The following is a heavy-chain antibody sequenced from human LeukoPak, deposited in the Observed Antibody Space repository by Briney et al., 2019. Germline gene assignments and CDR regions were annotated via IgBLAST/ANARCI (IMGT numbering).Heavy chain of an antibody. CDR3: ARVLGCTNGVCHDAFDI. Sequence: GGSLRLSCAASGFTFDDYAMHWVRQAPGKGLEWVSGIGWNSGSIGYADSVKGRFTISRDNAKNSLYLQMNSLRAEDTAVYFCARVLGCTNGVCHDAFDIWGQGTVVTVSS. V-gene: IGHV3-9*01. CDR1: GFTFDDYA. D-gene: IGHD2-8*01. J-gene: IGHJ3*02. CDR2: IGWNSGSI.